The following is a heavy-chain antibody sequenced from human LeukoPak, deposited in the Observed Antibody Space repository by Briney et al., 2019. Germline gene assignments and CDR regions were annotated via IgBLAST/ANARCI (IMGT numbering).Heavy chain of an antibody. CDR1: GFTVSSNY. CDR3: ALQLWFGELSHFDY. D-gene: IGHD3-10*01. V-gene: IGHV3-53*01. CDR2: IYSGGST. Sequence: GGSLRLSCAASGFTVSSNYMSWVRQAPGKGLEWVSVIYSGGSTYYADSVKGRFTISRDNSKNTLYLQMNSLRAEDTAVYYCALQLWFGELSHFDYWGQGTLVTVSS. J-gene: IGHJ4*02.